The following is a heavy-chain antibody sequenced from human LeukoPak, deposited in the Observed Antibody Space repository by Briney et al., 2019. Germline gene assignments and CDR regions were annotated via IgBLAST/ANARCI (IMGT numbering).Heavy chain of an antibody. V-gene: IGHV3-7*01. J-gene: IGHJ4*02. CDR2: IRQDGSQT. Sequence: GGSLRLSCAATGFTSGSYWMTWVRQAPGKGLEWLANIRQDGSQTYYGDSVKGRFTISRDNAKNSLYLQMNSLRAEDTAVYYCARTPGLRTFDYWGQGTLVTVSS. CDR3: ARTPGLRTFDY. CDR1: GFTSGSYW. D-gene: IGHD2-21*02.